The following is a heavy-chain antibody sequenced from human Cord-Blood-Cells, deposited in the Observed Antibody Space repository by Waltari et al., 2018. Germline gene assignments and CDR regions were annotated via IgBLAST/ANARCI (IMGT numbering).Heavy chain of an antibody. D-gene: IGHD3-10*01. CDR2: ISSSSSTI. CDR3: ARFPSRRGGAFDI. J-gene: IGHJ3*02. V-gene: IGHV3-48*01. Sequence: EVQLVESGGGLVQPGGSLRLSCAACGLTFRRHSMNWVRQAPGKGLEWVSYISSSSSTIYYADSVKGRFTISRDNAKNSLYLQMNSLRAEDTAVYYCARFPSRRGGAFDIWGQGTMVTVSS. CDR1: GLTFRRHS.